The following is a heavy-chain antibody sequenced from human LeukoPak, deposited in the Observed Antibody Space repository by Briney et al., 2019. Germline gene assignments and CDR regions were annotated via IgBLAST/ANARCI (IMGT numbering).Heavy chain of an antibody. Sequence: RGSLRLSCAASGFTFSNYAMTGVRQAPGKGLELVSVISASGRNRDYADSVKGRFTISRDNAKNTLYLQMNSLRADDTAVYYCAKDYGPKQLVFLDSWGQGTLVTVSS. CDR2: ISASGRNR. J-gene: IGHJ4*02. CDR3: AKDYGPKQLVFLDS. V-gene: IGHV3-23*01. D-gene: IGHD6-13*01. CDR1: GFTFSNYA.